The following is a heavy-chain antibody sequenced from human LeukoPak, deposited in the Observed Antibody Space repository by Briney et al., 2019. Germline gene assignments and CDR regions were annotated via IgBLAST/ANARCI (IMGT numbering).Heavy chain of an antibody. CDR1: GFTFSHYS. D-gene: IGHD3-16*02. Sequence: GGSLRLSCVASGFTFSHYSMNWVRQAPGKGLEWVSSIRFTGSYIYYADSVKGRFTISRDNAKNSLYLQMNSLRAEDTAVYYCARDPTYYDYVWGSYRPAPYYFDYWGQGTLVTVSS. CDR3: ARDPTYYDYVWGSYRPAPYYFDY. CDR2: IRFTGSYI. J-gene: IGHJ4*02. V-gene: IGHV3-21*01.